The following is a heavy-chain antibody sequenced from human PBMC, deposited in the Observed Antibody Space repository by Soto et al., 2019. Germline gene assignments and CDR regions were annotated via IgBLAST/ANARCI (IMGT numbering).Heavy chain of an antibody. V-gene: IGHV4-30-4*01. Sequence: SETLSLTCTVSGGSISSDDYYWSWIRQAPGRGLEWIGYIHSSGSIYYNPSLKSRAAMSIDTAGNQFSLKVSSVTVADTAVDYCARDLDGLHDDTSGPFPRPGWGQGTLVTISS. CDR3: ARDLDGLHDDTSGPFPRPG. D-gene: IGHD3-22*01. J-gene: IGHJ1*01. CDR1: GGSISSDDYY. CDR2: IHSSGSI.